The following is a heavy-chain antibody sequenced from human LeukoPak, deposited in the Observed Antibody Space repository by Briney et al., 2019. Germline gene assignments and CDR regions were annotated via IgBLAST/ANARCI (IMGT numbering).Heavy chain of an antibody. V-gene: IGHV3-72*01. J-gene: IGHJ4*02. CDR3: ARDGGICSGGICPFDY. CDR1: GFTFIDHY. Sequence: PGGSLRLSCAASGFTFIDHYMDWVRQAPGKGLEWVGRIRNKPNSYTTEYAASVMGRFTISRGDSQNSLYLQMSSLKTEDTAMYYCARDGGICSGGICPFDYRGQGTLVTVSS. D-gene: IGHD2-15*01. CDR2: IRNKPNSYTT.